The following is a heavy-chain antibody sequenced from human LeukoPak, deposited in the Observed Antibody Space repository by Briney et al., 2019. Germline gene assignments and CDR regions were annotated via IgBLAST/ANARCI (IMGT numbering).Heavy chain of an antibody. CDR2: IYYSGST. D-gene: IGHD4-23*01. Sequence: PSETLSLTCTVSSGSISSSSYYWGWIRQPPGKGLEWIGSIYYSGSTYYNPSLKSRVTISVDTSKNQFSLKLSSVTAADTAVYYCAGPPSGGGNPPFDYWGQGTLVTVSS. CDR1: SGSISSSSYY. V-gene: IGHV4-39*07. J-gene: IGHJ4*02. CDR3: AGPPSGGGNPPFDY.